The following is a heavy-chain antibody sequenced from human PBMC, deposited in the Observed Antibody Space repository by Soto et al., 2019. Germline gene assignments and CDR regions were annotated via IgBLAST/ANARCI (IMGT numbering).Heavy chain of an antibody. V-gene: IGHV1-69*06. D-gene: IGHD6-13*01. CDR1: GGTFSSYA. CDR3: AGGRYSSIWGTHDSYDGMDV. J-gene: IGHJ6*02. CDR2: IIPIFGTA. Sequence: GYSVKLSCKASGGTFSSYAISWVRQAPGQGLEWMGGIIPIFGTANYAQKFQGRVTITADKSTSTAYMERSSLRSEDTAGYYCAGGRYSSIWGTHDSYDGMDVWGHGTTVTVSS.